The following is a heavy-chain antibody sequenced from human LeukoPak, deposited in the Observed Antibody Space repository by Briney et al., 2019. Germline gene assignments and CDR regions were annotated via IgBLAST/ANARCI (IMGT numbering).Heavy chain of an antibody. CDR2: ISAYNGNT. Sequence: ASVKVSCKASGGTFSSYAISWVRQAPGQWLEWMGWISAYNGNTNYAQKLQGRVTMTTDTSTSTAYMELRSLRSDDTAVYYCARVVDTAMIFDYWGQGTLVTVSS. J-gene: IGHJ4*02. CDR1: GGTFSSYA. D-gene: IGHD5-18*01. V-gene: IGHV1-18*01. CDR3: ARVVDTAMIFDY.